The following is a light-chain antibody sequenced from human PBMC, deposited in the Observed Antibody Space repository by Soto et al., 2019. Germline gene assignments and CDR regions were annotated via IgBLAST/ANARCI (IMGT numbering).Light chain of an antibody. CDR2: DAS. J-gene: IGKJ3*01. CDR3: QQRSNWPQT. CDR1: QSVSSY. Sequence: EIVLTQSPATLSLSPGERATLSCRASQSVSSYLAWYQQKPGQAPRLLIYDASNRATGIPARFSGSESGTDFTLTISSLEPEDFAVYYWQQRSNWPQTFGPWTKVDIK. V-gene: IGKV3-11*01.